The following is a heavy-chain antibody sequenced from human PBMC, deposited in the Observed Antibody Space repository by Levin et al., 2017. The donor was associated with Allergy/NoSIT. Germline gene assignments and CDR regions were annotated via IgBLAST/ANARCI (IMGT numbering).Heavy chain of an antibody. V-gene: IGHV3-7*01. CDR3: TREATRAPHDF. Sequence: PGGSLRLSCAASGFTFSSSWMSWVRQAPGKGLEWVANITPDGGEIHYLGAVEGRFTISRDNVEKSLFLQMNSLRADDTALYCCTREATRAPHDFWGQGTLVTVSS. CDR2: ITPDGGEI. CDR1: GFTFSSSW. D-gene: IGHD5-12*01. J-gene: IGHJ4*02.